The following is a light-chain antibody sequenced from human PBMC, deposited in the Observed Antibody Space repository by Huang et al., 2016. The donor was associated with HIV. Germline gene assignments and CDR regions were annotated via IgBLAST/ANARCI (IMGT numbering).Light chain of an antibody. CDR3: QQYYGTPYT. Sequence: DIQVTQSPSSLSASVGDRVTVTCRTSRGISDSLVCYQQKPGRAPKLLVYAASRLESVVPSRFSGSGAGADFTLTINNLQPEDFATYYCQQYYGTPYTFGQGTKVEIK. CDR2: AAS. J-gene: IGKJ2*01. V-gene: IGKV1-NL1*01. CDR1: RGISDS.